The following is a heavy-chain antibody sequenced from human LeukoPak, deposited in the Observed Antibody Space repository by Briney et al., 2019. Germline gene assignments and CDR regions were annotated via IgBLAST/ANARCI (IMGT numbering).Heavy chain of an antibody. CDR2: ISSSSSTV. V-gene: IGHV3-48*02. J-gene: IGHJ4*02. CDR1: GFTFSSYA. Sequence: PGGSLRLSCAASGFTFSSYAMNWVRQAPGKGLEWVAYISSSSSTVYYADSVKGRLTISRDNAEKSLYVQMNSLRDEDTAVYYCAKGPLRGTAAAIDYWGQGTLVTVSS. CDR3: AKGPLRGTAAAIDY. D-gene: IGHD2-2*01.